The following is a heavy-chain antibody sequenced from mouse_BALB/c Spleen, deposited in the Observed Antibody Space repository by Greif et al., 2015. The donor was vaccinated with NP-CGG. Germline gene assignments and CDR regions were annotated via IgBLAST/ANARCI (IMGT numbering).Heavy chain of an antibody. Sequence: EVQVVESGGGLVQPGGSRKPSCAASGFTFSSFGMHWVRQAPEKGLEWVAYISSGSSTIYYADTVKGRFTISRDNPKNTLFLQMTSLRSEDTAMYYCARYGNYAMDYWGQGTSVTVSS. D-gene: IGHD2-1*01. CDR2: ISSGSSTI. CDR1: GFTFSSFG. V-gene: IGHV5-17*02. J-gene: IGHJ4*01. CDR3: ARYGNYAMDY.